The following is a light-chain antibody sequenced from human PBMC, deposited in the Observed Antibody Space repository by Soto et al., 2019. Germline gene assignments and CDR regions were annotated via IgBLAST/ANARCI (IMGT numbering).Light chain of an antibody. V-gene: IGLV2-8*01. J-gene: IGLJ2*01. Sequence: QSALTQPASVSGSPGQSITISCTGTSGDIGSYNRVSWYQQHPGKAPKLIIYGVTDRISGVPYRFSGSKSGNTASLTVSGLQAEDEADYYCASYGGRDDMIFGGGTKLTVL. CDR2: GVT. CDR3: ASYGGRDDMI. CDR1: SGDIGSYNR.